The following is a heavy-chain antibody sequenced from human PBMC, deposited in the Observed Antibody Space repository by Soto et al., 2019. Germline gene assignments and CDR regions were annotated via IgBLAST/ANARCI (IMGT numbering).Heavy chain of an antibody. J-gene: IGHJ4*02. Sequence: GGSLRLSCAASGFTFSSYSMNWVRQAPGKGLEWVSYISSSSSTIYYADSVKGRFTISRDNAKNSLYLQMNSLRAKDTAVYYCARATTGGSYSFDYWGQGTLVTVSS. D-gene: IGHD1-26*01. CDR2: ISSSSSTI. V-gene: IGHV3-48*04. CDR3: ARATTGGSYSFDY. CDR1: GFTFSSYS.